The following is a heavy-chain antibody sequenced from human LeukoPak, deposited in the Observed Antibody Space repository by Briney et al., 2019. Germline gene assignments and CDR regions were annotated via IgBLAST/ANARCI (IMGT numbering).Heavy chain of an antibody. Sequence: GGSLRLSCAASGFTFSSYSMSWVRQAPGKGLEWVSIIYPGGTTYYEDSVKGRFTISRDNSKNTLFLQMNSLRAEDTAVYYCAQDLEEHSINMDVWGKGTTVTVSS. CDR3: AQDLEEHSINMDV. V-gene: IGHV3-66*02. CDR2: IYPGGTT. J-gene: IGHJ6*03. D-gene: IGHD5-24*01. CDR1: GFTFSSYS.